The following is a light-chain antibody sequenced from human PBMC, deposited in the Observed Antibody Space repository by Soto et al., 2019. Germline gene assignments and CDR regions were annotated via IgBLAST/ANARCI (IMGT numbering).Light chain of an antibody. V-gene: IGKV1-5*03. CDR3: QHYNSYSGT. Sequence: DIQMTQSPSTLSASVGDRVTITCRASQSISSWLAWYQKIPGKAPKLLIYKASTLESGVPSRFSGSGSGTEFTLTISSLQPDEFATYYCQHYNSYSGTFGPGTKVDIK. CDR2: KAS. CDR1: QSISSW. J-gene: IGKJ3*01.